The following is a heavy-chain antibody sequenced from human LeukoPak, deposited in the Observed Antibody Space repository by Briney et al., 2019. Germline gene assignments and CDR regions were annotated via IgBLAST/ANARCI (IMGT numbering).Heavy chain of an antibody. CDR3: ARDKKSGESSEIDY. D-gene: IGHD3-10*01. CDR1: GFTFSTYA. V-gene: IGHV3-74*03. J-gene: IGHJ4*02. Sequence: GGSLRLSCAASGFTFSTYALHWVRQAPGKALEWVSRINRDGSTTKYADSVKGRFTVSRDNAKNTLNLQMNSLRAEDTAVYYCARDKKSGESSEIDYWGQGTLVTVSS. CDR2: INRDGSTT.